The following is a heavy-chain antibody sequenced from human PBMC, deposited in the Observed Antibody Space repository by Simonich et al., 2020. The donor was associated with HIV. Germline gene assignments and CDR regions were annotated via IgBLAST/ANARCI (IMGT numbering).Heavy chain of an antibody. J-gene: IGHJ4*02. CDR3: ARRTTAYYDFWSSFYFDF. Sequence: QVQLQQWGAGLLKPSETLSLTCAVYGGSFSGYYWSGIRQPPGKGLEWIGEINHSGSTNYNPSLKSRVTISVDTSKNQFSLKLNSVTAADAAVYYCARRTTAYYDFWSSFYFDFWGQGTLVTVSS. CDR2: INHSGST. V-gene: IGHV4-34*01. D-gene: IGHD3-3*01. CDR1: GGSFSGYY.